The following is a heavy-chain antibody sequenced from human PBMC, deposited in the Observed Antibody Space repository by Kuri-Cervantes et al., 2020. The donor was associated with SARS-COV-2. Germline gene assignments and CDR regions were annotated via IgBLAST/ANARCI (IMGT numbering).Heavy chain of an antibody. CDR1: GFTFSSYA. J-gene: IGHJ4*02. CDR3: AKGGYYGILTDFDY. D-gene: IGHD3-9*01. V-gene: IGHV3-30*07. CDR2: ISYDGSNQ. Sequence: GGSLRLSCAASGFTFSSYAMHWVRQAPGKGLEWVAVISYDGSNQYYADSVKGRITISRDNSKNTLYLQMNSLRAEDTAVYYCAKGGYYGILTDFDYWGQGTLVTVSS.